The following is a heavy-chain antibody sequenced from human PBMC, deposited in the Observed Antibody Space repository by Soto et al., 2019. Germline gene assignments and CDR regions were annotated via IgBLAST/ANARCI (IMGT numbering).Heavy chain of an antibody. CDR2: INHSGST. J-gene: IGHJ4*02. D-gene: IGHD2-21*02. V-gene: IGHV4-34*01. CDR1: GGSFSGYY. CDR3: ARGPVMTNFDY. Sequence: QVQLQQWGAGLLKPSETLSLTCAVYGGSFSGYYWSWIRQPPGKGLEWIGEINHSGSTNYNPSLKRRVTISVDTSKNQFSPKLSSVTAADTAVYYCARGPVMTNFDYWGQGTLVTVSS.